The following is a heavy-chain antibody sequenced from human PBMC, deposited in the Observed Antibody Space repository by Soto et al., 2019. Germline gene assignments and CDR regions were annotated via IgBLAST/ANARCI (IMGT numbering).Heavy chain of an antibody. V-gene: IGHV3-23*01. CDR3: AKLSGGDAVRDYFDY. Sequence: EVQLLESGGGLVQPGGSLRLSCAASGFTFSNHAMSWVRQAPGKGLEWVSAISRSGGSTYYADSVEGQFTISRDNSKNTLYLQVNSLRADDAAVYYCAKLSGGDAVRDYFDYWGQGTLVTVSS. CDR2: ISRSGGST. CDR1: GFTFSNHA. D-gene: IGHD6-19*01. J-gene: IGHJ4*02.